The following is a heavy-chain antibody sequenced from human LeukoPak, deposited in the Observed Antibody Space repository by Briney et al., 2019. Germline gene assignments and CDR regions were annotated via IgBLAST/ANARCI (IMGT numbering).Heavy chain of an antibody. CDR2: ISYDGSNK. CDR3: AKGKDYSD. D-gene: IGHD4-11*01. Sequence: GGSLRLSCAASGFTFSSYSMNWVRQAPGKGLEWVAVISYDGSNKYYTDSVKGRFTISRDNSKNTLYLQMNSLRAEDTAVYYCAKGKDYSDWGQGTLVTVSS. J-gene: IGHJ4*02. CDR1: GFTFSSYS. V-gene: IGHV3-30*18.